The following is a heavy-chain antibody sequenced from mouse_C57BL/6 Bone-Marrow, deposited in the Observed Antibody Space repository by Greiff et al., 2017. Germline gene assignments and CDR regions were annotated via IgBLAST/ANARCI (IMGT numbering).Heavy chain of an antibody. CDR3: ARRYFDV. CDR2: ISGGGGNT. J-gene: IGHJ1*03. CDR1: GFTFSSYT. V-gene: IGHV5-9*01. Sequence: EVKLLQSGAGLVKPGGSLKLSCAASGFTFSSYTMPWVSQTPEKRLEWVATISGGGGNTYYPDSVKGRFTISIDTAKNTLYLQLSSLRSEDTALYYCARRYFDVWGTGTTVTVSS.